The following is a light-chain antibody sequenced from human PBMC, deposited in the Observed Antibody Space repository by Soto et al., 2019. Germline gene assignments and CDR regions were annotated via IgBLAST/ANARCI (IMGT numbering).Light chain of an antibody. Sequence: QSALTQPASVSGSPGQSITISCTGTSSDVGGYNYVSWYQQHPGKAPKLMIYEVTNRPSGVSYRFSGSKSGNTASLTISGLQAEDEADYYCTSYTGSSTLLLFGGGTNLTVL. CDR3: TSYTGSSTLLL. V-gene: IGLV2-14*01. CDR2: EVT. J-gene: IGLJ2*01. CDR1: SSDVGGYNY.